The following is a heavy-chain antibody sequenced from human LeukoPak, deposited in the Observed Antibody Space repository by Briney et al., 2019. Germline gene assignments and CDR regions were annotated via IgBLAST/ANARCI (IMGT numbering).Heavy chain of an antibody. CDR1: GFTFSSYG. Sequence: GGSLRLSCAASGFTFSSYGMHWVRQAPGKGLDWVAFIHHDGSNKYYADSVRGRFTISRDNSKNTLYLQMNSLRAEDTAVYYCAKSYYDSRGAFDIWGQGTMVTVSS. V-gene: IGHV3-30*02. D-gene: IGHD3-22*01. CDR2: IHHDGSNK. J-gene: IGHJ3*02. CDR3: AKSYYDSRGAFDI.